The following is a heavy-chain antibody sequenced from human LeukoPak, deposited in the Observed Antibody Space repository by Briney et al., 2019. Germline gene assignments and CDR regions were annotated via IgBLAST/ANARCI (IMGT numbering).Heavy chain of an antibody. CDR3: ARDLDSGYVGY. V-gene: IGHV1-2*02. CDR2: INPSSGGT. Sequence: ASVKVSCKASGYTFTGYYMHWVRQAPGQGLEWMGWINPSSGGTNYAQKFQGRVTMTRDTSISTAYMELSRLRSDDTAVYYCARDLDSGYVGYWGQGTLVTVSS. CDR1: GYTFTGYY. J-gene: IGHJ4*02. D-gene: IGHD5-12*01.